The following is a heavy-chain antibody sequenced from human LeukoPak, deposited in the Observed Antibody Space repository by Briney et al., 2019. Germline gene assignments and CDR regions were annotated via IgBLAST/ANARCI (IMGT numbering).Heavy chain of an antibody. J-gene: IGHJ6*03. CDR3: ARLPYCSSTSCYGYYYYYMDV. Sequence: KPSETLSLTCAVYGGSFSGYYWSWIRQPPGKGLEWIGEINHSGSTNYNPSLKSRVTISVDTSKNQFSLKLSSVTAADTAVYYCARLPYCSSTSCYGYYYYYMDVWGKGTTVTVSS. V-gene: IGHV4-34*01. CDR1: GGSFSGYY. CDR2: INHSGST. D-gene: IGHD2-2*01.